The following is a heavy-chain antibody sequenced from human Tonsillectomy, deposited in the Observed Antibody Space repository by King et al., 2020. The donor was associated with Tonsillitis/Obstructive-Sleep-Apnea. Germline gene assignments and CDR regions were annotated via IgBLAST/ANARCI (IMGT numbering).Heavy chain of an antibody. CDR1: GGSISSSNW. CDR3: ARNGYCSGGSCYDFDY. J-gene: IGHJ4*02. V-gene: IGHV4-4*02. CDR2: IYHSGST. D-gene: IGHD2-15*01. Sequence: LQLQESGPGLVKPSVTLSLTCAVSGGSISSSNWWSWVRQPPGKGLEWIGEIYHSGSTNYNPSLKSRVTISVDKSKNQFSLKLSSVTAADTAVYYCARNGYCSGGSCYDFDYWGQGTLVTVSS.